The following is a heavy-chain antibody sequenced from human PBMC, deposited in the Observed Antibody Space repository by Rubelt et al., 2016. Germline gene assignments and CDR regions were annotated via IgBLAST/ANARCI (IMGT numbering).Heavy chain of an antibody. CDR3: ARVRLDCWSGYNWGIDY. J-gene: IGHJ4*02. CDR1: GRSFSGYY. V-gene: IGHV4-34*01. D-gene: IGHD3-3*01. CDR2: INHSGST. Sequence: QVQLQQWGAGLLKPSETLSLTCAVYGRSFSGYYWSWIRQPPGKGLEWIGEINHSGSTNYNPSVKVRVTISVDTSKNQFSLKLSSVTAADTAVYYCARVRLDCWSGYNWGIDYWGQGTLVTVSS.